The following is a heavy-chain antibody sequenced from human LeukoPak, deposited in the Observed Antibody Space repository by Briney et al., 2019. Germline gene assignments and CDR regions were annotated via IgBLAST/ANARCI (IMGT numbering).Heavy chain of an antibody. J-gene: IGHJ3*02. CDR2: IYTSGST. CDR3: ARGISSGWYGAFDI. D-gene: IGHD6-19*01. CDR1: GGSISSYY. Sequence: SETLSLTCSVSGGSISSYYWSWIRQPAGKGLEWIGRIYTSGSTNYNPSLKSRVTMSVDTSKNQFSLKLSSVTAADTAVYYCARGISSGWYGAFDIWGQGTMVTVSS. V-gene: IGHV4-4*07.